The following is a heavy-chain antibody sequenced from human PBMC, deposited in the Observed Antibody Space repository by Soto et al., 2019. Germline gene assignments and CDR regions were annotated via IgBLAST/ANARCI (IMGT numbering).Heavy chain of an antibody. J-gene: IGHJ5*02. CDR1: GYTFTGYY. D-gene: IGHD2-2*01. CDR2: INPNSGGT. V-gene: IGHV1-2*02. CDR3: ARDMVVVPAAIWFDP. Sequence: GASVKVSCKASGYTFTGYYMHWVRQAPGQGLEWMGWINPNSGGTNYAQKFQGRVTMTRDTSISTAYMELSRLRSDDTAVYYCARDMVVVPAAIWFDPWGQGTLVTVSS.